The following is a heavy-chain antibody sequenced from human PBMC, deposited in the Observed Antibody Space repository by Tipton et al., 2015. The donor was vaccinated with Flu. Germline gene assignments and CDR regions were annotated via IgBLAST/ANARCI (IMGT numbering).Heavy chain of an antibody. Sequence: LRLSCTVSGGSISSYYWSWIRQPPGKGLEWIGYIYYSGSTNYNPSLKSRVTIPVDTSKNQFSLKLSSVTAADTAVYYCARSSSGYYFRFDYWGQGTLVTVSS. D-gene: IGHD3-22*01. CDR1: GGSISSYY. CDR3: ARSSSGYYFRFDY. CDR2: IYYSGST. V-gene: IGHV4-59*01. J-gene: IGHJ4*02.